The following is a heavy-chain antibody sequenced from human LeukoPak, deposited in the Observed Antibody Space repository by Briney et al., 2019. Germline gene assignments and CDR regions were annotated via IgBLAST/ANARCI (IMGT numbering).Heavy chain of an antibody. CDR3: ARARYYYDSSGSVVYFDY. CDR2: IIPIFGTA. V-gene: IGHV1-69*01. CDR1: GGTFSSYA. J-gene: IGHJ4*02. Sequence: ASVKVSCKASGGTFSSYAISWVRQAPGQGLEWMGGIIPIFGTANYAQKFQGRVTITADESTSTAYMELSSLRSEDTAVYYCARARYYYDSSGSVVYFDYWGQGTLVTVSS. D-gene: IGHD3-22*01.